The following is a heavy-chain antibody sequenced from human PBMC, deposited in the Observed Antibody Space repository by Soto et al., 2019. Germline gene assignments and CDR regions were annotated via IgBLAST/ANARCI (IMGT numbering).Heavy chain of an antibody. CDR1: GYTFTSYG. CDR2: ISAYNGNT. D-gene: IGHD6-19*01. V-gene: IGHV1-18*04. Sequence: GASVKVSCKASGYTFTSYGISWVRQAPGQGLEWMGWISAYNGNTNYAQKLQGRVTMTTDTSTSTAYMELRSLRSDDTAVYYCARDVLVGYSSGWHSYRNSVGGMDVWGQGTTVTV. J-gene: IGHJ6*02. CDR3: ARDVLVGYSSGWHSYRNSVGGMDV.